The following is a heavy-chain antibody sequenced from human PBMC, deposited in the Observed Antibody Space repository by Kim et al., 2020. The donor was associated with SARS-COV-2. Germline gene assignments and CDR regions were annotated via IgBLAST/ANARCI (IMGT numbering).Heavy chain of an antibody. V-gene: IGHV3-11*05. CDR3: ARDYSSSSWYRTFDP. CDR2: ISSSSSYT. J-gene: IGHJ5*02. D-gene: IGHD6-13*01. Sequence: GGSLRLSCAASGFTFSDYYMSWIRQAPGKGLEWVSYISSSSSYTNYADSLKGRFTISRDNAKNSLYLQMNSLRAEDTAVYYCARDYSSSSWYRTFDPWGQGTLVTVSS. CDR1: GFTFSDYY.